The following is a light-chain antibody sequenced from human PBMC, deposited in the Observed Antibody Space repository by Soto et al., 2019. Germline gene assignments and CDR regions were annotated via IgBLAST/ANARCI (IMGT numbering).Light chain of an antibody. CDR2: AAS. CDR3: QQYNNWPQWT. Sequence: EIVMTQSPATLSVSPGERATLSCRSSQSVSSNLDWYQQKPGQAPRLLIYAASTRATGIPARFSGSGSGTDFTLTISSLEPEDFAVYFCQQYNNWPQWTFGQGAKVDIK. J-gene: IGKJ1*01. V-gene: IGKV3-15*01. CDR1: QSVSSN.